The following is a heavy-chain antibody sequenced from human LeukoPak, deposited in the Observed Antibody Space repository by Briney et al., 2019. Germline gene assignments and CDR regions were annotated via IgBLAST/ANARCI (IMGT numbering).Heavy chain of an antibody. Sequence: GGTLRLSCAASGFTFSSYGMSWVRQGPGKGLERVSAISGTGGTTYYADSVKGRFTISRDNSKNTLYLQMNSLRAEDTAVYYCAKNGDRGAYCSGGSCYPYYYYYMDVWGKGTTVTISS. D-gene: IGHD2-15*01. CDR1: GFTFSSYG. V-gene: IGHV3-23*01. CDR2: ISGTGGTT. CDR3: AKNGDRGAYCSGGSCYPYYYYYMDV. J-gene: IGHJ6*03.